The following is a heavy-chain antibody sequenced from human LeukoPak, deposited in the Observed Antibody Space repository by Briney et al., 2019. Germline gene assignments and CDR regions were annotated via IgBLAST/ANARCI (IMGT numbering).Heavy chain of an antibody. J-gene: IGHJ4*02. CDR3: ARDRKYGSESLRRLDY. Sequence: SETLSLTCTVSGGSISSDDYYWSWIRQPPGKGLEWIGYISYSGNTYYNPSLKSRVTISVDTSKNQFSLKLSSVTVADTAVYYCARDRKYGSESLRRLDYWGQGTLVTVSS. D-gene: IGHD3-10*01. CDR1: GGSISSDDYY. V-gene: IGHV4-30-4*01. CDR2: ISYSGNT.